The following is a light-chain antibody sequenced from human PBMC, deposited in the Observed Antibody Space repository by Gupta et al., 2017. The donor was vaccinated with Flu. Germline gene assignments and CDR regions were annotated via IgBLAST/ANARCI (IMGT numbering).Light chain of an antibody. CDR3: HQSSDLPWT. CDR1: QNIGGA. Sequence: EIVLTKSPDFQSVTPKERVTITCRASQNIGGALHWYQQKPDQSPKVLINYASQSFSGVPSRFSGSGSGTDFTLTINGLETEDAATYYCHQSSDLPWTFGQGTKVEIK. J-gene: IGKJ1*01. V-gene: IGKV6-21*01. CDR2: YAS.